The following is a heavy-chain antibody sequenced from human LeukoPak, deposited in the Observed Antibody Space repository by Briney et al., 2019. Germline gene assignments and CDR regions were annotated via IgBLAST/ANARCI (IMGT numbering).Heavy chain of an antibody. J-gene: IGHJ4*02. D-gene: IGHD1-26*01. Sequence: SETLSLTCAVYGGSFSGYYWSWIRQSPGKGLEWIGSIYYSGSTYYNPSLRSRVTISVDTSKNQFSLRLSSVTAADTAVYYCARADQIVGASKFDYWGQGTLVTVSS. CDR1: GGSFSGYY. CDR2: IYYSGST. CDR3: ARADQIVGASKFDY. V-gene: IGHV4-34*01.